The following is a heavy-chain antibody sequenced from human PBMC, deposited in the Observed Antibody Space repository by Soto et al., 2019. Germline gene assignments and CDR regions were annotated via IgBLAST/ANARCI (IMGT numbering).Heavy chain of an antibody. V-gene: IGHV3-23*01. J-gene: IGHJ6*02. CDR1: GFTFISCA. CDR2: IGGSGGST. Sequence: PGGSLRLSCAASGFTFISCAMSWVRQAPGKGLEWVSAIGGSGGSTYYADSVKGRFTISRDNSKNTLFLQMNSLRAEDTAVYYCAKDPYYYDTSEMDVWGQGTTVTVSS. CDR3: AKDPYYYDTSEMDV. D-gene: IGHD3-22*01.